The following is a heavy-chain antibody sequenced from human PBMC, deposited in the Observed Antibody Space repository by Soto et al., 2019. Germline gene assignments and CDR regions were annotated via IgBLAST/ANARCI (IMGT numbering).Heavy chain of an antibody. Sequence: QVHLVQSGAEVKGPGASLKVSCKASGYTFTNYGIHWVRQAPGQGLEWMGWISGYNGNTNYAQHLQGRVTMTRETSTNTAYMELRSLRSDDTAVYYCAKERDGSSWSSAEYLQHWGQGTLVTVSS. CDR1: GYTFTNYG. CDR3: AKERDGSSWSSAEYLQH. D-gene: IGHD6-13*01. V-gene: IGHV1-18*01. J-gene: IGHJ1*01. CDR2: ISGYNGNT.